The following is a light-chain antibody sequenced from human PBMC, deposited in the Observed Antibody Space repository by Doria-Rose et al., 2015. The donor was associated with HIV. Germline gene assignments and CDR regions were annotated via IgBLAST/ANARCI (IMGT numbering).Light chain of an antibody. Sequence: TQPPSVSAAPGQKVTISCSGSSSNIGNNYVSWYQQLPGTAPKLLIHDNNERPSGIPDRFSGSKSGTSATLGITGLQTGDEADYYCGTWDGSLSAVVFGGGTKLTVL. CDR1: SSNIGNNY. CDR3: GTWDGSLSAVV. J-gene: IGLJ2*01. V-gene: IGLV1-51*01. CDR2: DNN.